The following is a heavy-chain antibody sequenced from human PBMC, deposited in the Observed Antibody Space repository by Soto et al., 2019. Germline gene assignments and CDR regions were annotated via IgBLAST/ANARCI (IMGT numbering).Heavy chain of an antibody. D-gene: IGHD3-3*01. CDR2: IYSGGGT. J-gene: IGHJ6*02. Sequence: GGSLRLSCAASGFTVSSNYMSWVRQAPGKGLEWVSVIYSGGGTYYADSVKGRFTISRDNSKNTLYLQMNSLRAEDTAVYYCASRNYDFWSGYAVPYYYYGMDVWGQGTTVTVSS. CDR3: ASRNYDFWSGYAVPYYYYGMDV. CDR1: GFTVSSNY. V-gene: IGHV3-53*01.